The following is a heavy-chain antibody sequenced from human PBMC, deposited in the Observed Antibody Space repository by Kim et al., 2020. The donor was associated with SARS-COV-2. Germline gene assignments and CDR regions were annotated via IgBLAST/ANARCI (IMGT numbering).Heavy chain of an antibody. J-gene: IGHJ4*02. CDR3: ATEKSARGVVVTAMIDY. D-gene: IGHD2-21*02. V-gene: IGHV3-48*03. Sequence: GGSLRLSCAASGFIFSSYEMNWVRQAPGKGLEWVSYISSSGSTIYYADSVKGRFTISRDNAKNSLYLQMNSLRAEDTAFYYCATEKSARGVVVTAMIDYWGQGTLVTVSS. CDR2: ISSSGSTI. CDR1: GFIFSSYE.